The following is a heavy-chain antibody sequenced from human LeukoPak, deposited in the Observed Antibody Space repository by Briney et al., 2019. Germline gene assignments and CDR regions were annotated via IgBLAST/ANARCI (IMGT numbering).Heavy chain of an antibody. Sequence: GGSLRLSCAASGFTFSSYGMHWVRQAPGKGLEWVSVIYSGGSTYYADSVKGRFTISRDNSKNTLYLQMNSLRAEDTAVYYCASRGYSYGYNYWGQGTLVTVSS. D-gene: IGHD5-18*01. CDR2: IYSGGST. CDR1: GFTFSSYG. CDR3: ASRGYSYGYNY. V-gene: IGHV3-66*01. J-gene: IGHJ4*02.